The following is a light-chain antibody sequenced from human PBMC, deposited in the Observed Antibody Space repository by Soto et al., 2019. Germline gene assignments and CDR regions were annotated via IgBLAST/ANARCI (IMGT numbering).Light chain of an antibody. CDR3: TSYAGSNNVI. CDR2: EVY. J-gene: IGLJ2*01. V-gene: IGLV2-8*01. CDR1: SSDVGAYNY. Sequence: QSALTQPPSASGSPGQSVTISCTGTSSDVGAYNYVSWYQHHPGKAPKLLIYEVYKRASGVPDRFSGFKSGNTASLLVSGLQAEDEADYYCTSYAGSNNVIFGGGTKLTV.